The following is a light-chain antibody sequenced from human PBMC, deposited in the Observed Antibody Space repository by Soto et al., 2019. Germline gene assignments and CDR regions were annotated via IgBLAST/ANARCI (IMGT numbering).Light chain of an antibody. CDR2: DTY. CDR3: QQYNNWFSIT. Sequence: EIVMTQSQAALSVPPGERATLSCKASQSVSSKLAWYQQKPGQAPRLDIYDTYTRATGIPARFSGSGSGTEFTLTISSLQSEDFAVYYCQQYNNWFSITFGQGTRLEIK. V-gene: IGKV3-15*01. J-gene: IGKJ5*01. CDR1: QSVSSK.